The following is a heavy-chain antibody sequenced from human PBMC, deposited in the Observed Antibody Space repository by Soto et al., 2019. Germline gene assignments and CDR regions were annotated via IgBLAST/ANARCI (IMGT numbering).Heavy chain of an antibody. CDR2: ISVSGGRI. D-gene: IGHD2-15*01. CDR3: ASGYCSGGSCYPAY. J-gene: IGHJ4*02. V-gene: IGHV3-23*01. Sequence: GGSLRLSCAASGFIFSTSAMNWVRQAPGKGLEWVSSISVSGGRIYYADSVKGRFTISRDNSKNTLYLQMNSLRADDTAVYYCASGYCSGGSCYPAYWGQGTLVTVSS. CDR1: GFIFSTSA.